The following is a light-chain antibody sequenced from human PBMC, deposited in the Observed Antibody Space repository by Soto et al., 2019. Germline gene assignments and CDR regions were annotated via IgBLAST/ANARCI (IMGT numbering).Light chain of an antibody. J-gene: IGKJ2*01. CDR1: QSLLHSNGYNY. V-gene: IGKV2-28*01. CDR3: MQALQVTYT. CDR2: LGS. Sequence: DIVMTQSPLSLPVTPGEPASISCRSSQSLLHSNGYNYLDWYLQKPGQSPQFLIYLGSNRASGDPDRFSGSGTSTDFTLKISRVEPEDVGVYYWMQALQVTYTFGQGTKLEIK.